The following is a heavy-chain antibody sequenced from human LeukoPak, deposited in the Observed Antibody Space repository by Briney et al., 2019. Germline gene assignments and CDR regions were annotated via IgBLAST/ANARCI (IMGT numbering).Heavy chain of an antibody. D-gene: IGHD2-15*01. Sequence: GGSLRLSCAASGFTFSYYSMNWVRQAPGKGLEWVSYISSSSSNIYYADSVKGRFTISRDNSRNSLYLQMNSLTAADTGVYYCSRPYCSGGSCYSSIPGPAHWGRGILVTVSS. CDR1: GFTFSYYS. J-gene: IGHJ4*02. V-gene: IGHV3-48*01. CDR2: ISSSSSNI. CDR3: SRPYCSGGSCYSSIPGPAH.